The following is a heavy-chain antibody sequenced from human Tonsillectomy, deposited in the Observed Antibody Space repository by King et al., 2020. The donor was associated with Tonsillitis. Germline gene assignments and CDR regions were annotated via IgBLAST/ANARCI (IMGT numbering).Heavy chain of an antibody. D-gene: IGHD5-12*01. CDR3: ARERDMVATGWFDP. CDR1: GFTFSSYS. J-gene: IGHJ5*02. V-gene: IGHV3-21*01. CDR2: ISSSSSYI. Sequence: VQLVESGGGLVKPGGSLRLSCAASGFTFSSYSMNWVRQAPGKGLEWVSSISSSSSYIYYADSVEGRFTISRDNAKNSLYLQMNSLRAEDTAVYYCARERDMVATGWFDPWGQGTLVTVSS.